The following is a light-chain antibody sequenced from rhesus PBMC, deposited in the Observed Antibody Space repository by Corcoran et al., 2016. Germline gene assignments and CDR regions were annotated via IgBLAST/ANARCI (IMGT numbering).Light chain of an antibody. V-gene: IGLV2-32*02. CDR2: EVS. Sequence: QAALPQPRSVSGAPGQAVTISCTGTSNDIGGYIYVSWYQQHPGTAPKLMIYEVSKRPSGVSDRFSGSKSGNTASLTISGLQAEDEADYYCSSYSGSNTFIFGAGTRLTVL. J-gene: IGLJ1*01. CDR1: SNDIGGYIY. CDR3: SSYSGSNTFI.